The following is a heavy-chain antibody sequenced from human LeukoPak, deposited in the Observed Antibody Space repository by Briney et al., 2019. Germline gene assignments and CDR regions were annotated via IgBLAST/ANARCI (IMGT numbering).Heavy chain of an antibody. CDR3: ARGVYGDFFDY. CDR1: GFTFSSYE. CDR2: ISSSGSTI. V-gene: IGHV3-48*03. D-gene: IGHD4-17*01. Sequence: GGSLRLSCAASGFTFSSYEMNWVRQAPGKGLEWVSYISSSGSTIYYAGSVKGRFTISRDNAKNSLYLQMNSLRAEDTAVYYCARGVYGDFFDYWGQGTLVTVSS. J-gene: IGHJ4*02.